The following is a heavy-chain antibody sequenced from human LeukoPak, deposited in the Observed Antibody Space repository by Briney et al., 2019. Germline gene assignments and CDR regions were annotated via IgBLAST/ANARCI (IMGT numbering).Heavy chain of an antibody. CDR2: IYYSGST. J-gene: IGHJ4*02. CDR1: GVSISSYY. Sequence: SETLSLTCTVSGVSISSYYWSWIRQPPGKGLEWIGYIYYSGSTNYNPSLKSRVTISVDTSKNQFSLKLSSVTAADTAVYYCARGNYGDYFDYWGQGTLVTVSS. V-gene: IGHV4-59*08. D-gene: IGHD4-17*01. CDR3: ARGNYGDYFDY.